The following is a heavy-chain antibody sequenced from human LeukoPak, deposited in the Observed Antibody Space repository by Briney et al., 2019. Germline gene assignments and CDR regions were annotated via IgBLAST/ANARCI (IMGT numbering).Heavy chain of an antibody. D-gene: IGHD3-10*01. J-gene: IGHJ3*02. CDR2: IYYSGST. V-gene: IGHV4-59*01. CDR1: GGSISSYY. Sequence: SETLSLTCTVSGGSISSYYWSWIRQPPGKGLEWIGYIYYSGSTNYNPSLKSRVTISVDTSKNQFSLKLSSVTAADAAVYYCARSMGITMVRGVIITDDVFDIWGQGTMVTVSS. CDR3: ARSMGITMVRGVIITDDVFDI.